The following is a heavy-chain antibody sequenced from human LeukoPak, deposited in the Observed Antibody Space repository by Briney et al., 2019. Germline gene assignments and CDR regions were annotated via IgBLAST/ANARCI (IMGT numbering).Heavy chain of an antibody. CDR1: GGSISTYY. D-gene: IGHD2-21*01. Sequence: SETLSLTCTVSGGSISTYYWSWIRQPAGKGLEWIGRIYTSGSTNYNPSLKSRVTMSVDTSKNLFSLKLSSVTAADTAVYYCARERGGAYCGGNCYYFGYWGQGTLVTVSS. J-gene: IGHJ4*02. CDR3: ARERGGAYCGGNCYYFGY. V-gene: IGHV4-4*07. CDR2: IYTSGST.